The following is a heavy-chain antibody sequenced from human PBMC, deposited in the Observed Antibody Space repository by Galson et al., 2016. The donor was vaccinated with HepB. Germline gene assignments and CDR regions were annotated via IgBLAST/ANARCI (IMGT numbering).Heavy chain of an antibody. CDR3: ARSKAIRLWFLSWFDS. D-gene: IGHD5-18*01. CDR2: ISHSGNS. Sequence: QVQLQESGPGLVKPSETLSLTCSVSGDSITNYYWNWIRQSPGRGLEWIGYISHSGNSNSNPSLTIRVTMSKDTSKNQVSLQLSSVTAADTAVYYCARSKAIRLWFLSWFDSWGQGSLVIVSS. CDR1: GDSITNYY. V-gene: IGHV4-59*01. J-gene: IGHJ5*01.